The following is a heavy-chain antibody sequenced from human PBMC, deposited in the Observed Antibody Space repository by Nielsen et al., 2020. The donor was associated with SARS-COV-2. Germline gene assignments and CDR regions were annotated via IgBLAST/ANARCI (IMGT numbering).Heavy chain of an antibody. D-gene: IGHD4-23*01. V-gene: IGHV2-5*01. Sequence: SGPTLVKPTQTLTLTCTFSGFSLSTSGVGVGWIRQPPGKALEWLALIYWNDDKRYSPSLKSRLTITKDTSKNQVVLTMTNMDPVDTATYYCAHRPALRWGFDYWGQGTLVTVSS. J-gene: IGHJ4*02. CDR1: GFSLSTSGVG. CDR3: AHRPALRWGFDY. CDR2: IYWNDDK.